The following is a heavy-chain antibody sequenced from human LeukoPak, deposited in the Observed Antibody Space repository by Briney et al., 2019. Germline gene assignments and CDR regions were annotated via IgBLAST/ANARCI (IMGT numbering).Heavy chain of an antibody. CDR2: ICDSGGST. V-gene: IGHV3-23*01. Sequence: SGGSLRLSCAASGFTFSSYAMSWVRQAPGKGLEWVAAICDSGGSTYYPDPVKGRFTISRDNSKNTLYLQMNSLRAEDTAVYYCAKRGRQGLQFDYWGQGTLVTVSS. CDR3: AKRGRQGLQFDY. D-gene: IGHD5-24*01. CDR1: GFTFSSYA. J-gene: IGHJ4*02.